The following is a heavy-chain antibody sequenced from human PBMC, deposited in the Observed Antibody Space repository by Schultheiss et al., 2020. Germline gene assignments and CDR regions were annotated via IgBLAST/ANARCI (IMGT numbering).Heavy chain of an antibody. CDR3: AKDVLKQWLVPYNWFDP. CDR2: ISGSGSRT. Sequence: GGSLRLSCAASGFTFSSYAMHWVRQAPGKGLEWVSDISGSGSRTYYADSVKGRFTISRDNSKNTLYLQMNSLRADDTAVYYCAKDVLKQWLVPYNWFDPWGKGTLVSGSA. D-gene: IGHD6-19*01. CDR1: GFTFSSYA. J-gene: IGHJ5*02. V-gene: IGHV3-23*01.